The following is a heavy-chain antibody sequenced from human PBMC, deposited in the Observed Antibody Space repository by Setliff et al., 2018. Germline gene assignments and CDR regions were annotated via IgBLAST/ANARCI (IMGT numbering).Heavy chain of an antibody. D-gene: IGHD2-21*02. CDR3: ARVGQATVVTAIHGALDY. Sequence: PSETLSLSCAGSGFTVSGNYLNWVHQAPGKGLEWVSVIHPGGDRFYADSVTGRFTISRDNSKNTVYLQMNSPRAADTAVYHCARVGQATVVTAIHGALDYWGQGTLVTVSS. CDR1: GFTVSGNY. J-gene: IGHJ4*02. V-gene: IGHV3-53*05. CDR2: IHPGGDR.